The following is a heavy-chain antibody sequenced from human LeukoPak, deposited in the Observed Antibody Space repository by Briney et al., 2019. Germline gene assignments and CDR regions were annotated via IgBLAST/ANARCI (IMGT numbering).Heavy chain of an antibody. Sequence: SETLSLTCAVYGGSFSSYYWSWIRQPPGKGLEWIGYIYYSGSTNYNPSLKSRVTISVDTSKSQFSLKLSSVTAADTAVYYCARGRSSSWYGPYFDYWGQGTLVTVSS. CDR2: IYYSGST. CDR1: GGSFSSYY. V-gene: IGHV4-59*01. J-gene: IGHJ4*02. D-gene: IGHD6-13*01. CDR3: ARGRSSSWYGPYFDY.